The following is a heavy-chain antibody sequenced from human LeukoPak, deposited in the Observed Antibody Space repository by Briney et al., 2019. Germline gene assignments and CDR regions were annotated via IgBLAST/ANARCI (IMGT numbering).Heavy chain of an antibody. D-gene: IGHD3-10*01. J-gene: IGHJ4*02. V-gene: IGHV3-23*01. CDR3: AKEGRVGDY. CDR2: ISVSGGST. CDR1: GFTFSSYA. Sequence: GGSLRLSCAASGFTFSSYAMSWVRQAPGKGLEWVPAISVSGGSTYYADSVKGGVTLSRDKSKNTPYMQIKTQRAPATAVYFIAKEGRVGDYWGQGALVTVSS.